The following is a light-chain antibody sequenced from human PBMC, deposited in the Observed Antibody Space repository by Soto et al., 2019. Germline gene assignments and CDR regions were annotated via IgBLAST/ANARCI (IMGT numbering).Light chain of an antibody. J-gene: IGLJ1*01. CDR3: AAWDDSARV. Sequence: QSVLTQPPSASGTPGQRVTVSCSGRSSNSGSNYVYWYQQLPGTAPKLLIYRNNQRPSGVPDRFSGSKSGTSASLAIRGLRSEDEADYYCAAWDDSARVFGTGTKLTVL. CDR2: RNN. CDR1: SSNSGSNY. V-gene: IGLV1-47*01.